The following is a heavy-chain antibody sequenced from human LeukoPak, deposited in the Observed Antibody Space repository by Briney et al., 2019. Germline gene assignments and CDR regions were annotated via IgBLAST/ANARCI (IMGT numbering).Heavy chain of an antibody. V-gene: IGHV3-23*01. D-gene: IGHD4-17*01. CDR1: GFTFSNYA. Sequence: GGSLRLSCAASGFTFSNYAMSWVRQAPGEGLEWVLTISDSGGSTYYADSVKGRFTISRDDSKNTLYLQMNSLRAEDTAVYYCAKSNTVTTDYFDYWGQGTLVTVSS. CDR2: ISDSGGST. J-gene: IGHJ4*02. CDR3: AKSNTVTTDYFDY.